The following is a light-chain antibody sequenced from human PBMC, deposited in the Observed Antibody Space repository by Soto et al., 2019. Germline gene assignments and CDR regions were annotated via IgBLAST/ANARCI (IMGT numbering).Light chain of an antibody. CDR2: DTS. CDR1: QIVSSSY. J-gene: IGKJ3*01. CDR3: QHDGTSAL. Sequence: EIVLTQSPGTLSLSAGERATLSCRASQIVSSSYFAWYQQTPGQAPRLLIYDTSDRATGIPDTFSASGSGTDFTLTISRLEPEDVAVYYCQHDGTSALFGPGTKVDIK. V-gene: IGKV3-20*01.